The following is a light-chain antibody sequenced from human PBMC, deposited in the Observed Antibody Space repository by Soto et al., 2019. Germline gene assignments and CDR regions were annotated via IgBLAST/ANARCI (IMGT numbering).Light chain of an antibody. J-gene: IGLJ1*01. CDR3: SSYTSDSSYV. CDR2: AVS. V-gene: IGLV2-14*01. CDR1: SSDVGLYDY. Sequence: QSVLTQPASVSGSPGQSITISCTGTSSDVGLYDYVSWYQQHPGKAPQLMIYAVSNRPSGVSNRFSASKSGNTASLFISGLQAEDEADYYCSSYTSDSSYVSGSGTKVTV.